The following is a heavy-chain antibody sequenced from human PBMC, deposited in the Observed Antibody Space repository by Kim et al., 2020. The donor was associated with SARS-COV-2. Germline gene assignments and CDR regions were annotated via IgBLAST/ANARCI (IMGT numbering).Heavy chain of an antibody. V-gene: IGHV4-39*01. J-gene: IGHJ4*01. CDR1: GGSISSSGYY. Sequence: SETLSLTCTVSGGSISSSGYYWGWIRQPPGKGLEWIGSVYYTGATYYDPSLKSRVTISVDTSKNQFSLKLNSVTAADTAVYYCSRHFRGTCIWFFGVFHFDSSGPRTLVTVSS. D-gene: IGHD3-3*01. CDR3: SRHFRGTCIWFFGVFHFDS. CDR2: VYYTGAT.